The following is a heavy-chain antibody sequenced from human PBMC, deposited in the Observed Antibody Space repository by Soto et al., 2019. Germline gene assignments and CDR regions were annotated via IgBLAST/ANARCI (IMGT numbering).Heavy chain of an antibody. CDR3: ARVTMVRGVMADY. Sequence: QVQPQESGPGVVKPSQTLSLTCTVSGGCISSGNSYWSWIRQPPGKGLEWIGYIYYTGSTYYNPSLTSRVTISVNPSKNQFSLTLTSVTAADTAMYYCARVTMVRGVMADYWGQGTLVTVSS. D-gene: IGHD3-10*01. CDR1: GGCISSGNSY. V-gene: IGHV4-30-4*01. CDR2: IYYTGST. J-gene: IGHJ4*02.